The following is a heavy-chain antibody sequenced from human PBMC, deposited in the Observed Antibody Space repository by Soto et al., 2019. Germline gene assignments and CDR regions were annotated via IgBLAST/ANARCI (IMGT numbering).Heavy chain of an antibody. CDR3: ARDQGAGQYGMDV. Sequence: ASVKVSCKASGYTFTSYYMHWVRQAPGQGLEWMGWISAYNGDTNYAQKVQGRVTMTTDTSATTTYMELRSLRPDDTAVYYCARDQGAGQYGMDVWGQGTKVTVSS. CDR2: ISAYNGDT. CDR1: GYTFTSYY. J-gene: IGHJ6*02. V-gene: IGHV1-18*04.